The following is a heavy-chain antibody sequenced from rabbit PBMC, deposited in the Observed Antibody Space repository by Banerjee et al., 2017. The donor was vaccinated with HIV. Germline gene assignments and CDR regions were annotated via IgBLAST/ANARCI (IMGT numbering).Heavy chain of an antibody. J-gene: IGHJ4*01. D-gene: IGHD4-1*01. CDR2: IYADSGGST. V-gene: IGHV1S40*01. Sequence: QSLEESGGDLVKPGASLTLTCKASGFDFSSVHDMCWVRQAPGKGLEWIGCIYADSGGSTYYARWARRRFTISKTSSTTVTLRLTSLTAADTATYFCARLGGGSNYNLWGPGTLVTVS. CDR3: ARLGGGSNYNL. CDR1: GFDFSSVHD.